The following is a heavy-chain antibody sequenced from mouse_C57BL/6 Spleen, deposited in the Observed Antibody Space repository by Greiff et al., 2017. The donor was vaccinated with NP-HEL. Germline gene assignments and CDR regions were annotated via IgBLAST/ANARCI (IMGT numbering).Heavy chain of an antibody. CDR2: ISSGSSTI. CDR3: ARGSYYGSSPFAY. CDR1: GFTFSDYG. Sequence: EVKLVESGGGLVKPGGSLKLSCAASGFTFSDYGMHWVRQAPEKGLEWVAYISSGSSTIYYADTVKGRFTISRDNAKNTLFLQMTSLRSEDTAMYYCARGSYYGSSPFAYWGQGTLVTVSA. V-gene: IGHV5-17*01. D-gene: IGHD1-1*01. J-gene: IGHJ3*01.